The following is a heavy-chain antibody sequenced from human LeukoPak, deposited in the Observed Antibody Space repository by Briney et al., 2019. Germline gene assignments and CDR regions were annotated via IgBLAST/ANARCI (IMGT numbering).Heavy chain of an antibody. Sequence: ASVKVSCKASGYTFTGYYMHWARQAPGQGLEWMGRINPNSGGTNYAQKFQGRVTMTRDTSISTAYMELSRLRSDDTAVYYCARIQPGSGDFDYWGQGTLVTVSS. CDR2: INPNSGGT. CDR3: ARIQPGSGDFDY. D-gene: IGHD5-18*01. CDR1: GYTFTGYY. V-gene: IGHV1-2*06. J-gene: IGHJ4*02.